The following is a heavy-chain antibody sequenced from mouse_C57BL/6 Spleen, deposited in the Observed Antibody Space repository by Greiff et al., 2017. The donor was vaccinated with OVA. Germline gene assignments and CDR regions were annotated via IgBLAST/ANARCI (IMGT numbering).Heavy chain of an antibody. CDR2: IDPSDSYT. Sequence: QVQLQQPGAELVKPGASVKLSCKASGYTFTSYWMQWVKQRPGQGLEWIGEIDPSDSYTNYNQKFKGKATLTVDTSSSTADMQLSSLTSEDSAVYYCARRSYSNPYYVDYWGQGTTLTVSS. CDR3: ARRSYSNPYYVDY. CDR1: GYTFTSYW. V-gene: IGHV1-50*01. J-gene: IGHJ2*01. D-gene: IGHD2-5*01.